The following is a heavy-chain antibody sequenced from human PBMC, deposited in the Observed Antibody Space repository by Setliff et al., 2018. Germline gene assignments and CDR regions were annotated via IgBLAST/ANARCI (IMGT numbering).Heavy chain of an antibody. CDR3: ARWRTVGATNRRRLYYFRY. J-gene: IGHJ4*02. D-gene: IGHD1-26*01. V-gene: IGHV1-8*03. Sequence: ASVKVSCKASGSTFTSYDINWVRQATGQGLEWMGWMNPNSGNTGYAQKFQGRVTITRNTSISTAYMELSSLRSEDTAVYYCARWRTVGATNRRRLYYFRYWGQGTLVTVSS. CDR2: MNPNSGNT. CDR1: GSTFTSYD.